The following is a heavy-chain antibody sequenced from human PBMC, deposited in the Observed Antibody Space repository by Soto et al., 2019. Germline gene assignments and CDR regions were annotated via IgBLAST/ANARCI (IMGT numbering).Heavy chain of an antibody. CDR2: IYYSGIT. Sequence: QLQLQESRPGLVKPSETLSLTCTVSGGSISSSNYYWGWIRQPPGKGLEWIGHIYYSGITYYNPSLMKRVIISEDTSKNPFSQKLSSVTAADTAVYYCARRHSITVFDYWGEGTLGTVSS. J-gene: IGHJ4*02. D-gene: IGHD3-3*02. CDR3: ARRHSITVFDY. V-gene: IGHV4-39*01. CDR1: GGSISSSNYY.